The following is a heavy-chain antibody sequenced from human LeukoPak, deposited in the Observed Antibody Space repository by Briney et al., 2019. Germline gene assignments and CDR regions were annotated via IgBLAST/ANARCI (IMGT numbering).Heavy chain of an antibody. J-gene: IGHJ4*02. CDR1: GYTLTQLS. D-gene: IGHD6-13*01. Sequence: SVKVSCKVSGYTLTQLSMHWVRQAPGKGLEWMGGFDPEDGETIYAQKFQGRVTMTEDTSTDTAYMELSSPRSEDTAVYSCATEHIAAAAPTIDGEYQRGYFDYWGQGTLVTVSS. CDR2: FDPEDGET. CDR3: ATEHIAAAAPTIDGEYQRGYFDY. V-gene: IGHV1-24*01.